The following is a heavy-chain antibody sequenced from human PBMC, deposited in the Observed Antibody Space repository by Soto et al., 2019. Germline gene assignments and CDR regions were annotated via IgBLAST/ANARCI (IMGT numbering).Heavy chain of an antibody. CDR1: GGSFSGYY. CDR3: ARCSYYDFWSGYYQLDY. CDR2: IYYSGST. V-gene: IGHV4-59*08. J-gene: IGHJ4*02. Sequence: SETLSLTCAVYGGSFSGYYWSWIRQPPGKGLEWIGYIYYSGSTNYNPSLKSRVTISVDTSKNQFSLKLSSVTAADTAVYYCARCSYYDFWSGYYQLDYWGQGTLVTVSS. D-gene: IGHD3-3*01.